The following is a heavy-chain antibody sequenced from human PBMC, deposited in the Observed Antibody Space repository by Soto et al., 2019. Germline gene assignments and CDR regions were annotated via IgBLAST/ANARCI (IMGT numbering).Heavy chain of an antibody. V-gene: IGHV4-59*12. CDR1: GGSISSYY. CDR3: ARDQWGMVRGVIIGYYYYMDV. Sequence: ASETLSLTCTVSGGSISSYYWSWIRQPPGKGLEWIGYIYYSGSTNYNPSLKSRVTISVDTSKNQFSLKLSSVTAADAAVYYCARDQWGMVRGVIIGYYYYMDVWGKGTTVTVSS. CDR2: IYYSGST. D-gene: IGHD3-10*01. J-gene: IGHJ6*03.